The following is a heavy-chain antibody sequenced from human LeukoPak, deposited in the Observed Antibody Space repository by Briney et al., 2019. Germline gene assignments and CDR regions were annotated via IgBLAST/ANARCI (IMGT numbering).Heavy chain of an antibody. CDR3: ARYGYCSGGSCRFAPGKYYFDY. CDR2: IIPIFGTA. V-gene: IGHV1-69*13. D-gene: IGHD2-15*01. J-gene: IGHJ4*02. CDR1: GGTFSSYA. Sequence: ASVKVSCKASGGTFSSYAISWVRQAPGQGLEWMGGIIPIFGTANYAQKFQGRVTITADESTSTAYMELSSLRSEDTAVYYCARYGYCSGGSCRFAPGKYYFDYWGQGTLVTVSS.